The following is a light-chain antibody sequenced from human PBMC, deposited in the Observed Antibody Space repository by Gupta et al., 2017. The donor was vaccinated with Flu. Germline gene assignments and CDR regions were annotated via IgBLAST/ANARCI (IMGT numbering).Light chain of an antibody. J-gene: IGLJ1*01. V-gene: IGLV1-47*01. CDR2: KNN. CDR3: VTWDDNLSAYV. Sequence: KLLVYKNNQRPSGVPARFSGSTSGTSASLAISGLRSEDEANYYCVTWDDNLSAYVFGTGTKVTVL.